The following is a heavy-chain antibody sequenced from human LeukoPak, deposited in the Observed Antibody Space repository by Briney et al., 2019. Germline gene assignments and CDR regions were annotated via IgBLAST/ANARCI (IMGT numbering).Heavy chain of an antibody. V-gene: IGHV3-30*02. CDR2: IRYDGSNK. J-gene: IGHJ4*02. CDR3: AKEERTGPNDFIKHY. Sequence: GGSLRLSCAASGFTFSSYGMHWVRQAPGKGLEGGAFIRYDGSNKYYADSVKGRFTISRDNSKNTLYLQMNSLRAEDTAVYYCAKEERTGPNDFIKHYWGQGTLVTVSS. D-gene: IGHD4-11*01. CDR1: GFTFSSYG.